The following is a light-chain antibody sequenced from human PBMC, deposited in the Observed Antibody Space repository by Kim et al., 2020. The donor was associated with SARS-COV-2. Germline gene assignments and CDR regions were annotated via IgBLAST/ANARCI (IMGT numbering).Light chain of an antibody. CDR2: AAS. V-gene: IGKV1-39*01. J-gene: IGKJ4*01. Sequence: ASVVDRVTITCRASQSINTYLNWYQQKPGKVPKLLIYAASSLKSGVPSRISGGGSGTDFTLTISSLQPDDFATYYCQQSYSSPLTFGGGTKVDIK. CDR3: QQSYSSPLT. CDR1: QSINTY.